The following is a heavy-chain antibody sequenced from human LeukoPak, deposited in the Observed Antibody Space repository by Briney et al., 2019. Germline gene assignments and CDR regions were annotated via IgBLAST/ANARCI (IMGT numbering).Heavy chain of an antibody. CDR2: ISSSSSAI. V-gene: IGHV3-48*02. CDR3: ARAPYGVDV. J-gene: IGHJ6*02. CDR1: GFTXXTYS. Sequence: SLRLSXAASGFTXXTYSMNWVRQAPGKGLEWVSYISSSSSAIYYADSVKGRFTISRDNAKNSLYLQMNSLRDEDTAIYYCARAPYGVDVWGQGTTVTVSS.